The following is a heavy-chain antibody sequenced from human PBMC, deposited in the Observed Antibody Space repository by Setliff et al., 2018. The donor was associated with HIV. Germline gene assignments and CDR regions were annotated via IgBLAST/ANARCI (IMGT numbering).Heavy chain of an antibody. Sequence: PGGSLRLSCAVSGFTFTNYAMSWVRQAPGKGLEWVSALSGRGGGAYYADSVEGRFTFSRDYSRNTLYLQMNSLRAEDTAVYYCARSFGYGTTWYGGIDFWGQGTPVTVS. CDR1: GFTFTNYA. V-gene: IGHV3-23*01. CDR2: LSGRGGGA. D-gene: IGHD6-13*01. J-gene: IGHJ4*02. CDR3: ARSFGYGTTWYGGIDF.